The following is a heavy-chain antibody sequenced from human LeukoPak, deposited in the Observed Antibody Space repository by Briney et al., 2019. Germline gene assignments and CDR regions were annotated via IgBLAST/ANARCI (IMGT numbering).Heavy chain of an antibody. Sequence: ASVKVSCKASGYTFTGYYMHWVRQAPGQGLAWMGWINPNSGGTNYAQKFQGRVTMTRDTSISTAYMELSRLRSDDTAVYYCARVGSGWYILYYFDYWGQGTLVTVSS. J-gene: IGHJ4*02. CDR1: GYTFTGYY. D-gene: IGHD6-19*01. V-gene: IGHV1-2*02. CDR3: ARVGSGWYILYYFDY. CDR2: INPNSGGT.